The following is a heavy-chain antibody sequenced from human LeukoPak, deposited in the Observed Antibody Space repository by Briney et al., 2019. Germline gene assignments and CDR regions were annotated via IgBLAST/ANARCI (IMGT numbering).Heavy chain of an antibody. CDR1: GFTFSSYA. V-gene: IGHV3-23*01. J-gene: IGHJ6*03. CDR3: AEFSTSTGGIVGAANTGPYYYYMDV. D-gene: IGHD1-26*01. CDR2: ISGSGGST. Sequence: PGGSLRLSCAASGFTFSSYAMSWVRQAPGKGLEWVSAISGSGGSTYYADSVKGRFTISRDNSKNTLYLQMNSLRAEDTAVYYCAEFSTSTGGIVGAANTGPYYYYMDVWGKGTTVTVSS.